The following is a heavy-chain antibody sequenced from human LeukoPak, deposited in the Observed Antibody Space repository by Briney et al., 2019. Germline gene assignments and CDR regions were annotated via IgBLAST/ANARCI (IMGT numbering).Heavy chain of an antibody. D-gene: IGHD6-13*01. Sequence: SETLSLTCTVSGGSISSSNYYWGWIRQPPGKGLEWIGSIYYSGSTYYNPSPKSRVTISVDTSKNQFSLKVSSVTAADTAVFYCASHNSSWYHTDYWGQGILVTVSS. CDR3: ASHNSSWYHTDY. J-gene: IGHJ4*02. CDR1: GGSISSSNYY. V-gene: IGHV4-39*01. CDR2: IYYSGST.